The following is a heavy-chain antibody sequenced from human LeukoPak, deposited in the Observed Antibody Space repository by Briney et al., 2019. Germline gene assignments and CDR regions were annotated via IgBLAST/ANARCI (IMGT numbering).Heavy chain of an antibody. D-gene: IGHD5-12*01. Sequence: ASVKVSCKASGFTFNSYYMHWVRQAPGQGLEWMGIVNPTGDSATYAQEFQDRITMARDTSTSTVYMQLSSLRSEDTAVYYCARLGYSGYDSQDYWGQGTLVTVSS. CDR3: ARLGYSGYDSQDY. V-gene: IGHV1-46*02. J-gene: IGHJ4*02. CDR2: VNPTGDSA. CDR1: GFTFNSYY.